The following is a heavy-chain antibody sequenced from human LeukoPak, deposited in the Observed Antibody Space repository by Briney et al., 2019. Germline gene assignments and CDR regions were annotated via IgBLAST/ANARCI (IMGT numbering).Heavy chain of an antibody. CDR1: GFTFSDYY. D-gene: IGHD3-10*01. CDR2: ISSSGSTI. CDR3: AREDGSGSYRGNFDY. V-gene: IGHV3-11*01. Sequence: PGGSLRLSCAASGFTFSDYYMSWIRQAPGKGLEGVSYISSSGSTIYYADSVKGRFTISRDNAKNSLYLQMNSLRAEDTAVYYCAREDGSGSYRGNFDYWGQGTLVTVSS. J-gene: IGHJ4*02.